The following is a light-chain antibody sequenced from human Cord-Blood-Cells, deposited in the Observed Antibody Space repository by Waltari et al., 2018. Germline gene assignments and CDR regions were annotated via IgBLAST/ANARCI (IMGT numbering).Light chain of an antibody. CDR1: SSDVGSYNL. J-gene: IGLJ3*02. V-gene: IGLV2-23*01. CDR3: CSYAGSSTWV. CDR2: EGS. Sequence: QSALTQPASVSGSPGQSITISCTGTSSDVGSYNLVSWYQQHPGKAPKRMIYEGSKRRSGCSNRFSCSKSGNTASLTISGLQAEDEADYYCCSYAGSSTWVFGGGTKLTVL.